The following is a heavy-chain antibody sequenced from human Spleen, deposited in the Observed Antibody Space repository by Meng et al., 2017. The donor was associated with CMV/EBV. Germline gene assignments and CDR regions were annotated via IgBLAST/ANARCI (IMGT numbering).Heavy chain of an antibody. CDR2: INPQNGDT. V-gene: IGHV1-2*02. CDR3: ARDYAGAGSSYFEY. D-gene: IGHD3-10*01. J-gene: IGHJ4*02. Sequence: KSDGYAFTACYLQWVRQAPGQGLGWMGWINPQNGDTDCAERFQGRVTLTRDTAITPVHMALGSLTSRDTAVYYCARDYAGAGSSYFEYWGQGTLVTVSS. CDR1: GYAFTACY.